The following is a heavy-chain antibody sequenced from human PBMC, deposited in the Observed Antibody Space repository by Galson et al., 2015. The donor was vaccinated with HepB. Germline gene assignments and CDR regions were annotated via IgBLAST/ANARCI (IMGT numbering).Heavy chain of an antibody. CDR1: GFTFSSYA. CDR3: AKAPYLWFGESSRPWFDP. V-gene: IGHV3-23*01. D-gene: IGHD3-10*01. J-gene: IGHJ5*02. CDR2: ISGSGGST. Sequence: SLRLSCAASGFTFSSYAMSWVRQAPGKGLEWVSAISGSGGSTYYADSVKGRFTISRDNSKNTLYLQMNSLRAEDTAVYYCAKAPYLWFGESSRPWFDPWGQGTLVTVSS.